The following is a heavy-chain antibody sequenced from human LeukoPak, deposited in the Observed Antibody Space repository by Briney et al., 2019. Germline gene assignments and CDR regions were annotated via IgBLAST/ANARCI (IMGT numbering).Heavy chain of an antibody. D-gene: IGHD3-22*01. J-gene: IGHJ4*02. Sequence: SVKASCKASGGTFSSYAISWVRQAPGQGLEWMGGIIPIFGTANYAQKFQGRVTITADESTSTAYMELSSLRSEDTAVYYCASQADSSGYLTYDYWGQGTLVTVSS. CDR2: IIPIFGTA. CDR1: GGTFSSYA. V-gene: IGHV1-69*01. CDR3: ASQADSSGYLTYDY.